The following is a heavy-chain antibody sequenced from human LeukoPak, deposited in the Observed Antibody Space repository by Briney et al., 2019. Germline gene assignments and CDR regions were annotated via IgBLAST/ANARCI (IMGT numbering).Heavy chain of an antibody. V-gene: IGHV3-23*01. J-gene: IGHJ4*02. CDR3: AKDRSLYGDCLDY. CDR1: GFTFSSYA. D-gene: IGHD4-17*01. CDR2: ISGSGGST. Sequence: GGSLRLSCAASGFTFSSYAMSWVRQAPGKGLEWVSAISGSGGSTYYADSVKGRFTISRDNSKSTLYLQMNSLRAEDTAVYYCAKDRSLYGDCLDYWGQGTLVTVSS.